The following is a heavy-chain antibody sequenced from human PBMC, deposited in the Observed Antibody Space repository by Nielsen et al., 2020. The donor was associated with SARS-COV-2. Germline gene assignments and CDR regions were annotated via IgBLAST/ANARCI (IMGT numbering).Heavy chain of an antibody. CDR3: AREWLVHLEYFQH. Sequence: GESLKISCAASGFTFSSYAMSWVRQAPGKGLEWVSAISGSGGSTYYADSVKGRFTISRDNSKNTLYLQMNSLRAEDTAVYYCAREWLVHLEYFQHWGQGTLVTVSS. J-gene: IGHJ1*01. V-gene: IGHV3-23*01. D-gene: IGHD6-19*01. CDR1: GFTFSSYA. CDR2: ISGSGGST.